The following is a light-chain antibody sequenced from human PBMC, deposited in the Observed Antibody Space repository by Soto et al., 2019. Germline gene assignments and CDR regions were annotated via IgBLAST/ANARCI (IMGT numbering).Light chain of an antibody. V-gene: IGKV3-20*01. CDR1: QSVTSGT. Sequence: EIVLTQSPGTLSLSPGERATLSCRASQSVTSGTLAWYKQKPGQAPRLLIYGTSNRATGIPDRFSGSGSGTDFTLTISGLEPEDSAVYYCQQYTLSPHTFGRGTKLEI. CDR3: QQYTLSPHT. CDR2: GTS. J-gene: IGKJ2*01.